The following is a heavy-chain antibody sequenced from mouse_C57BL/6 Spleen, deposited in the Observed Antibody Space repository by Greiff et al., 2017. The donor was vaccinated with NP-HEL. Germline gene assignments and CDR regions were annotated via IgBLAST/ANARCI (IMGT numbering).Heavy chain of an antibody. CDR3: ARGLLRNCDY. CDR2: IYPRSGTT. Sequence: LVESGAELARPGASVKLSCKASGYTFTSYGISWVKQRTGQGLAWIGEIYPRSGTTYYNEKFKGKATLTADQSSSTAYMELRSLTSEDSAVEFCARGLLRNCDYWGQGTTLTVSS. CDR1: GYTFTSYG. V-gene: IGHV1-81*01. D-gene: IGHD1-1*01. J-gene: IGHJ2*01.